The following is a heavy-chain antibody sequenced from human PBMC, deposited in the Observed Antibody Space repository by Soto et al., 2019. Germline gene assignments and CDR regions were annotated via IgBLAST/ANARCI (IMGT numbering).Heavy chain of an antibody. D-gene: IGHD2-2*01. J-gene: IGHJ4*02. CDR2: LSYDGSNT. CDR3: AKDSCSSTSCGYDY. CDR1: GFTFSTSA. V-gene: IGHV3-30*18. Sequence: PGGSLRLSCAASGFTFSTSAMHWVRQAPGKGLEWVTFLSYDGSNTYYADSVKGRFTIPRDNSKNTLYLQMNSLRAEDTAVYFCAKDSCSSTSCGYDYSGQGTLVTVPS.